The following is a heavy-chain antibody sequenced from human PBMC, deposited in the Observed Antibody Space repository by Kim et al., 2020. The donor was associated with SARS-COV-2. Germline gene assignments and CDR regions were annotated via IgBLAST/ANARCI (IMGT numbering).Heavy chain of an antibody. CDR3: ARDDYDRSSLY. V-gene: IGHV3-7*01. Sequence: NYYVDSVQGRFTISRDNAKNSLYLQMNSLRAEDTAVYYCARDDYDRSSLYWGQGTLVTVSS. CDR2: N. D-gene: IGHD3-22*01. J-gene: IGHJ4*02.